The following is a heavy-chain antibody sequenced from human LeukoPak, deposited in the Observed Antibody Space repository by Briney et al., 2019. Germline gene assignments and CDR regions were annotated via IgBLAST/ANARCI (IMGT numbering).Heavy chain of an antibody. V-gene: IGHV3-48*04. Sequence: PGGSLRLSCAASGFTFSDYSMNWVRQAPGKGLEWVSYISNSGGTIYYADSVEGRFTISRDNANNSLFLQMSSLRADDTAVYYCARDPDRNYWYSDLWGRGTLVTVSS. CDR2: ISNSGGTI. D-gene: IGHD1-14*01. CDR3: ARDPDRNYWYSDL. CDR1: GFTFSDYS. J-gene: IGHJ2*01.